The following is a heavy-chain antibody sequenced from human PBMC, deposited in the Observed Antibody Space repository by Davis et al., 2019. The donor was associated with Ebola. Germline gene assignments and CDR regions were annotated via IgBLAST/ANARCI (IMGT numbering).Heavy chain of an antibody. D-gene: IGHD4-17*01. CDR2: ISRGSSYI. CDR1: GFSFSSYS. J-gene: IGHJ4*02. CDR3: ARGRETVTMFDY. Sequence: GESLKISCAASGFSFSSYSMNWVRQAPGKGLEWVSSISRGSSYIYYADSVKGRFTISRNNAKNPLYLQMNSLRAEDTAVYYCARGRETVTMFDYWGQGTLVTVSS. V-gene: IGHV3-21*01.